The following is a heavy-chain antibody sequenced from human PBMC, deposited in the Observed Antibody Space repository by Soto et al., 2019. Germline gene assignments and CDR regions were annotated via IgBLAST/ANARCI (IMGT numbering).Heavy chain of an antibody. V-gene: IGHV3-23*01. Sequence: EVQLLESGGGLVQPGGSLRLSCAASGFTYSNYAMRWVRQAPGKGLEWVSTLSGNTLYTYYADSVKGRFTISRDNSKNTLYLQMNSLRAEDTAVYYCAKKHSPDLVDAFDVWSQGKIVTVSS. J-gene: IGHJ3*01. CDR1: GFTYSNYA. D-gene: IGHD2-21*01. CDR2: LSGNTLYT. CDR3: AKKHSPDLVDAFDV.